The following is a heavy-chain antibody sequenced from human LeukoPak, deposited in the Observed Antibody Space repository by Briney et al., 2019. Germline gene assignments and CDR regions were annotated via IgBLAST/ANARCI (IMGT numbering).Heavy chain of an antibody. CDR2: ISSSSSYT. CDR1: GFAFSTVW. CDR3: ASINYYDSSGYPDY. V-gene: IGHV3-11*03. J-gene: IGHJ4*02. Sequence: GGSLRLSCATSGFAFSTVWMSWIRQAPGKGLEWVSYISSSSSYTNYADSVKGRFTISRDNAKNSLYLQMNSLRAEDTAVYYCASINYYDSSGYPDYWGQGTLVTVSS. D-gene: IGHD3-22*01.